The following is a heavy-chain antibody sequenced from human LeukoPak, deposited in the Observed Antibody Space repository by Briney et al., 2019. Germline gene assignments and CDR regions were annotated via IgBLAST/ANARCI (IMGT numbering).Heavy chain of an antibody. D-gene: IGHD6-13*01. Sequence: GASVKVSCKASGYTFTRYEMNWVRQAPGQGLEWMGWINTNTGNPTYAQGFTGRFVFSLDTSVSTAYLQISSLKAEDTAVYYCTGVDTSNWSRCDSWGQGTLVTVSS. CDR3: TGVDTSNWSRCDS. CDR2: INTNTGNP. J-gene: IGHJ4*02. V-gene: IGHV7-4-1*02. CDR1: GYTFTRYE.